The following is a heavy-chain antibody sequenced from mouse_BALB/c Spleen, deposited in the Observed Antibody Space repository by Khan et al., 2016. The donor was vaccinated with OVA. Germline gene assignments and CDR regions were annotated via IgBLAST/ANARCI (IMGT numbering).Heavy chain of an antibody. J-gene: IGHJ3*01. Sequence: VQLQQSGPDLVKPGASVKISCKASGYSFTLYYMTWVRQSHGKSPEWIGRVNPNNGDTNYNQNFKGKAILTVDKSSNTAYMELRSLTSEDSAVFFFYRGNEVLPYWGQGTLV. CDR1: GYSFTLYY. CDR3: YRGNEVLPY. CDR2: VNPNNGDT. V-gene: IGHV1-26*01.